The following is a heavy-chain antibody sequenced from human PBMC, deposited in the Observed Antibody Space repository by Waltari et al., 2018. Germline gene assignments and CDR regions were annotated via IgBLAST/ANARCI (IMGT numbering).Heavy chain of an antibody. V-gene: IGHV3-48*03. D-gene: IGHD2-21*01. CDR2: ISGSGENI. Sequence: DVQLLSSGGGLVQPRASVSSSCAASVLTSSRSDMHWVCRAPGRGLEWVGYISGSGENIYYVDSGKGRFTISRDNTNDLLHLQMNSLRDDETGIYYCARDCGSGATCSHFDYWGQGNLVTVAS. CDR1: VLTSSRSD. J-gene: IGHJ4*02. CDR3: ARDCGSGATCSHFDY.